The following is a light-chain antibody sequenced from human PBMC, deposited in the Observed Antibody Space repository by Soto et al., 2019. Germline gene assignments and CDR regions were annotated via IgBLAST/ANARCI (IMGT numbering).Light chain of an antibody. CDR3: QQYNNCPWT. CDR2: GAS. V-gene: IGKV3-15*01. Sequence: EIVMTQSPSTLAVSPGESATISCRARQSVSSNLAWYQQKPGQPPRLLIYGASTWATGIPARFSGSGSGTEFTLTISSLQSDDFAAYYCQQYNNCPWTFGQGTKVEIK. CDR1: QSVSSN. J-gene: IGKJ1*01.